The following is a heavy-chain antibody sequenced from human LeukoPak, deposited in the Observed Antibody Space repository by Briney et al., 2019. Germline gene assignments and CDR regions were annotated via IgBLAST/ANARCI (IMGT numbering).Heavy chain of an antibody. Sequence: SGGSLRLSCAASGFIFTTYAMIWVRQAPGKGLEWVSTISGGGGSTFYADSVKDRFTIFRVNSKNTLYLQMNSLRAEDTAIYYCAKDMSDYTNFPDVWGQGTTVTVSS. CDR2: ISGGGGST. V-gene: IGHV3-23*01. CDR3: AKDMSDYTNFPDV. D-gene: IGHD4-11*01. J-gene: IGHJ6*02. CDR1: GFIFTTYA.